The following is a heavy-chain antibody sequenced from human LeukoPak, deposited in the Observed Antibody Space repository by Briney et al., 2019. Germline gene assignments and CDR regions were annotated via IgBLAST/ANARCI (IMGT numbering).Heavy chain of an antibody. CDR1: GGSTSSYY. Sequence: SETLSLTCTVSGGSTSSYYWSWIRQPPGKGLEWIGYIYYSGSTNYNPSLKSRVTISVDTSKNQFSLKLSSVTAADTAVYYCARRYYYDSSGYPYFDYWGQGTLVTVSS. J-gene: IGHJ4*02. V-gene: IGHV4-59*08. CDR3: ARRYYYDSSGYPYFDY. CDR2: IYYSGST. D-gene: IGHD3-22*01.